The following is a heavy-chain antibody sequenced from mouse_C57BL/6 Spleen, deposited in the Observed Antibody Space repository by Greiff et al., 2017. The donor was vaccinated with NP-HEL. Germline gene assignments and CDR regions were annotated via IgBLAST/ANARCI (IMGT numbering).Heavy chain of an antibody. CDR3: ARGGYSGSSCYAMDY. CDR1: GYSFTDYN. Sequence: EVKVVESGPELVKPGASVKISCKASGYSFTDYNMNWVKQSHGKSLEWIGVINPNYGTTSYNQKFKGKATLTVDQSSSTAYMQLNSLTSEDSAVYYCARGGYSGSSCYAMDYWGQGTSVTVSS. CDR2: INPNYGTT. J-gene: IGHJ4*01. D-gene: IGHD1-1*01. V-gene: IGHV1-39*01.